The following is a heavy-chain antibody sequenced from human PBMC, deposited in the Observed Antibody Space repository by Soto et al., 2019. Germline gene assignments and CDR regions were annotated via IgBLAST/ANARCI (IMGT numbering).Heavy chain of an antibody. V-gene: IGHV3-48*02. CDR2: ITATTGIT. D-gene: IGHD5-18*01. CDR3: VRAACGDCYGDGY. CDR1: GFNFRDYN. J-gene: IGHJ4*02. Sequence: EVQLVESGGDLVQPGGSLRLSCAASGFNFRDYNMNWVRQAPGKGLEWVSHITATTGITYYAASVKGRFPISRDNPKNSLSLQINSLRDEATALYYCVRAACGDCYGDGYWGQGTLVIVSS.